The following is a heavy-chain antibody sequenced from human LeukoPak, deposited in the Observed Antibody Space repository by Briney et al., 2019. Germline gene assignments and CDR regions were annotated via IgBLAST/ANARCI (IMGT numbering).Heavy chain of an antibody. CDR1: GFTFSSYD. D-gene: IGHD3-22*01. CDR2: IGTTGNT. CDR3: ARGLYYYDSSGYYGDTFDV. J-gene: IGHJ3*01. V-gene: IGHV3-13*04. Sequence: GSVRLYCAASGFTFSSYDMHWVRQPTGKGLEWVSGIGTTGNTYYPGSVKGRFTISRENAKNALYLQLNSLRAGDTAVYYCARGLYYYDSSGYYGDTFDVWGQGTMVIVSS.